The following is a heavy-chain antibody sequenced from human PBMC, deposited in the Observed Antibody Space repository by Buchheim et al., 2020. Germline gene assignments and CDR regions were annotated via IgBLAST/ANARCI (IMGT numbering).Heavy chain of an antibody. V-gene: IGHV4-34*01. CDR3: ATPSGSGGWFDP. J-gene: IGHJ5*02. CDR1: GGSFSGYY. D-gene: IGHD1-1*01. Sequence: QVQLQQWGAGLLKPSETLSLTCAVYGGSFSGYYWSWIRQPPGKGLEWIGEINHSGSTNYNPSLKRRVTISVDTSKNQFSLKLSSVTAADTAVYYCATPSGSGGWFDPWGQGTL. CDR2: INHSGST.